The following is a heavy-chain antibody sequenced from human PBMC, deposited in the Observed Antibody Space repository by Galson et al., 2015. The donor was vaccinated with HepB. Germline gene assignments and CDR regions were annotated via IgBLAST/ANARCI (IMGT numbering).Heavy chain of an antibody. J-gene: IGHJ6*02. D-gene: IGHD5-24*01. CDR3: ARDLEMATISDYYYGMDV. Sequence: SVKVSCKASGYTFTSYGISWVRQAPGQGLEWMGWINTNTGNPTYAQGFTGRFVFSLDTSVSTAYLQISSLKAEDTAVYYCARDLEMATISDYYYGMDVWGQGTTVTVSS. CDR1: GYTFTSYG. V-gene: IGHV7-4-1*02. CDR2: INTNTGNP.